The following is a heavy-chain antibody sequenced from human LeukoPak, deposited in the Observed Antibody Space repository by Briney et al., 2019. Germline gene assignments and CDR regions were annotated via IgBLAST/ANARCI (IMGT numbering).Heavy chain of an antibody. J-gene: IGHJ4*02. CDR2: IYCSGST. Sequence: SETLSLTCTVSGSSINSYYWSWIRQPPGKGLEWIGYIYCSGSTKYNPSLKSRVTISVDTSKNQFSLNLSSVTAADTAVYYCARDTRDDTAIAYFDYWGQGTLVTVSS. CDR1: GSSINSYY. V-gene: IGHV4-59*01. D-gene: IGHD5-18*01. CDR3: ARDTRDDTAIAYFDY.